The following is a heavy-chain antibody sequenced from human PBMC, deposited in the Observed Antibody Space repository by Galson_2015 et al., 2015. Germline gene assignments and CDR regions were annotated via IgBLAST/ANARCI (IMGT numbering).Heavy chain of an antibody. V-gene: IGHV3-30*03. CDR2: ISYNGINI. Sequence: LRLSCAASGFTFSSYGMHWVCQAPGKGLEWVAVISYNGINIYYADSVKGRFTISRDNSKNTLYLQMNSLTAEDTAVYYCATKVDATFITDYWGQGTLVTVSS. D-gene: IGHD5-24*01. J-gene: IGHJ4*02. CDR1: GFTFSSYG. CDR3: ATKVDATFITDY.